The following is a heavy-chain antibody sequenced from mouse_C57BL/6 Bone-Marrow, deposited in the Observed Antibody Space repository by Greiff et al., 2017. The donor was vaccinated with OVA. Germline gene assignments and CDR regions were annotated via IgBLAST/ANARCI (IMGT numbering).Heavy chain of an antibody. CDR2: INPGSGGT. V-gene: IGHV1-54*01. Sequence: QVQLQQSGAELVRPGTSVKVSCKASGYAFTNYLIEWVKQRPGQGLEWIGVINPGSGGTNYNEKFKGKATLTADKSSSTAYLQLSSLTSEDSAVYFCARVDSSGYGFAYWGQGTLVTVSA. D-gene: IGHD3-2*02. J-gene: IGHJ3*01. CDR1: GYAFTNYL. CDR3: ARVDSSGYGFAY.